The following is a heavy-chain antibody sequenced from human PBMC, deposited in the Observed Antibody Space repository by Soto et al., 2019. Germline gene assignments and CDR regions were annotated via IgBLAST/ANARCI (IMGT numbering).Heavy chain of an antibody. Sequence: GGSLRLSCAASGFTFSSYSMNWVRQAPGKGLDWVSSISSSSSYIYYADSVKGRFTISRDNAKNSLYLQMNSLRAENTAVYYCARDQWLDSSNFDYWGQGTLVTVSS. J-gene: IGHJ4*02. V-gene: IGHV3-21*01. D-gene: IGHD6-13*01. CDR3: ARDQWLDSSNFDY. CDR2: ISSSSSYI. CDR1: GFTFSSYS.